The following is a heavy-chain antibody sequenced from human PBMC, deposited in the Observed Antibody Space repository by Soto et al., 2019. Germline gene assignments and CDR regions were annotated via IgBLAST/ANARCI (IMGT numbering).Heavy chain of an antibody. V-gene: IGHV4-39*01. Sequence: YWGWIRQPPGKGLEWIGSIYYSGSTYYNPSLKSRVTISVDTSKNQFSLKLSSVTAADTAVYYCASFDHHPRRYCSGGSCYSDPWGQGTLVTVSS. J-gene: IGHJ5*02. CDR1: Y. CDR3: ASFDHHPRRYCSGGSCYSDP. D-gene: IGHD2-15*01. CDR2: IYYSGST.